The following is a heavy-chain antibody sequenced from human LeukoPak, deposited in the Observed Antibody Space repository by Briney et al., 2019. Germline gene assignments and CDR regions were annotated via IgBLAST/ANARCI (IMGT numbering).Heavy chain of an antibody. CDR2: IYSGGST. V-gene: IGHV3-53*01. J-gene: IGHJ6*02. D-gene: IGHD6-19*01. Sequence: QTGGSLRLSCAASGFTVSSNYMSWVRQAPGKGLEWVSVIYSGGSTYYADSVKGRFTISRDNSKNTLYLQMNSLRAEDTAVYYCARDRSVAGYYYYGMDVWGQGTTVTVSS. CDR3: ARDRSVAGYYYYGMDV. CDR1: GFTVSSNY.